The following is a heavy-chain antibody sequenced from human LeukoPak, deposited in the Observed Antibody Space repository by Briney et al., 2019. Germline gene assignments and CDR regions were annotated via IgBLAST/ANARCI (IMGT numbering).Heavy chain of an antibody. D-gene: IGHD3-10*01. V-gene: IGHV4-39*07. J-gene: IGHJ5*02. CDR3: ARRYPIRGVITFDP. Sequence: SKTLSLTCTVSGGSISSSSYYWGWIRQPPGKGLEWIGSIYYSGSTYYNPSLKSRVTISVDTSKNQFSLKLSSVTAADTAVYYCARRYPIRGVITFDPWGQGTLVTVSS. CDR2: IYYSGST. CDR1: GGSISSSSYY.